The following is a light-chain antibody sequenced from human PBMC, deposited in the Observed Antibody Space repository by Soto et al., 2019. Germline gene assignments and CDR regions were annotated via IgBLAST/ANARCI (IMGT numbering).Light chain of an antibody. CDR3: QQYGSSPWT. CDR1: QTIRSNY. CDR2: GAS. V-gene: IGKV3-20*01. Sequence: ETVLTQSPGTLSLSPGERATLSCRASQTIRSNYLAWYRQTPGQAPRLLIYGASNRATGIADRFSGSGSGKEFHLIISRLEPGDFALYYCQQYGSSPWTFGQGTKVEIK. J-gene: IGKJ1*01.